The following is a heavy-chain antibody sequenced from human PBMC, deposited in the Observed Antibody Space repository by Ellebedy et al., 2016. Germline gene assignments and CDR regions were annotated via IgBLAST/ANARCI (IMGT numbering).Heavy chain of an antibody. V-gene: IGHV4-30-2*01. D-gene: IGHD4-17*01. Sequence: SETLSLTXSVSRGSISSGGYSWSWIRQPPGEALEWIGYIWHSGGTSYNPSLKSRVTISVDGSKNQFSLTLTSVTAADTAVYFCAREGEKGYGDFEHWGPGTLVTVSS. CDR1: RGSISSGGYS. CDR2: IWHSGGT. CDR3: AREGEKGYGDFEH. J-gene: IGHJ1*01.